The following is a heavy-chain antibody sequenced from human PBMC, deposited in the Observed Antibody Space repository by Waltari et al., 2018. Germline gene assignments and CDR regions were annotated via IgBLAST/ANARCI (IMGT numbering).Heavy chain of an antibody. D-gene: IGHD3-16*01. J-gene: IGHJ3*02. CDR3: ARRQEGVGAFDI. V-gene: IGHV4-39*01. CDR1: GGSISSSSYY. CDR2: IYYSGST. Sequence: QLQLQESGPGLVKPSETLSLTCTVSGGSISSSSYYWGWIRQPPGKGLEWIGSIYYSGSTYYNPSLKSRVTISVDTSKNQFSLKLSSVTAADTAVYYSARRQEGVGAFDIWGQGTMVTVSS.